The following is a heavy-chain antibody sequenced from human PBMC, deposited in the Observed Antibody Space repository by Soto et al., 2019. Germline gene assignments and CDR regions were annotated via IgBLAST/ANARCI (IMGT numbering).Heavy chain of an antibody. Sequence: VASVKVSCKASGYPFTSYWINWVRQAPGQGLEWMGIINPGGGITSYAQKFRGRVTMTRDTSTSTVYMELSSLRSEDTAVYYCARAPVLRFLEYFDPWGQGTLVTVSS. J-gene: IGHJ5*02. CDR3: ARAPVLRFLEYFDP. V-gene: IGHV1-46*01. D-gene: IGHD3-3*01. CDR1: GYPFTSYW. CDR2: INPGGGIT.